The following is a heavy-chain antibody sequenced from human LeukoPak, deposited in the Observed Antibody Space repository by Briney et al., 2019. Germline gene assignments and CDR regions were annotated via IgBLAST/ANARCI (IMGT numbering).Heavy chain of an antibody. J-gene: IGHJ4*02. CDR2: DRKQGNTFIT. Sequence: GGSLRLSCVGSGFSFSDHYVDWVRQAPGKGLEWVGRDRKQGNTFITQYAASVKGRFTISRDDSKKSLYLQMNGLNTEDTAVYYCVRGRVVGLSGDFDYWGQGTMVTVSS. D-gene: IGHD2-2*01. CDR3: VRGRVVGLSGDFDY. V-gene: IGHV3-72*01. CDR1: GFSFSDHY.